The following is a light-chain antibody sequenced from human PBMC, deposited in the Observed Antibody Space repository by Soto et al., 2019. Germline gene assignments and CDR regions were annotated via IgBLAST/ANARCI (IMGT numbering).Light chain of an antibody. CDR2: GNS. CDR1: SSNIGAGCD. CDR3: QSYDTSLSGSV. Sequence: QSVLTQPPSVSGAPGQRVTISCTGTSSNIGAGCDVHWYQHLPGTAPKLLIYGNSDRPSGVPDRFSGSKSGTSASLAITGLQPEDEADYYCQSYDTSLSGSVFGRGTKLTVL. V-gene: IGLV1-40*01. J-gene: IGLJ2*01.